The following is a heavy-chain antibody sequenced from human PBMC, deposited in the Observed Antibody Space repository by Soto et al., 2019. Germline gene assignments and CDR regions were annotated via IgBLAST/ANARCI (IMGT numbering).Heavy chain of an antibody. CDR3: ARKEGIVVVPAAIVWFDP. V-gene: IGHV4-34*01. CDR1: GGSFSGYY. CDR2: INHSGST. J-gene: IGHJ5*02. D-gene: IGHD2-2*02. Sequence: PSETLSLTCAVYGGSFSGYYWSWIRQPPGKGLEWIGEINHSGSTNYNPSLKSRVTISVDTSKNQFSLKLSSVTAADTAVYYCARKEGIVVVPAAIVWFDPWGQGTLVTVSS.